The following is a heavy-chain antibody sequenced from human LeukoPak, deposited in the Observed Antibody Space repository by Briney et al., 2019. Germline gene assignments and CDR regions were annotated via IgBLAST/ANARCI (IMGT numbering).Heavy chain of an antibody. D-gene: IGHD3-3*01. Sequence: GASVKVSCKASGGTFSSYAISWVRQAPGQGLEWMGWINPNSGGTNYAQKFQGRVTMTRDTSISTAYMELRSLRSDDTAVYYCARVRFLEWLLPDYWGQGTLVTVSS. V-gene: IGHV1-2*02. CDR2: INPNSGGT. CDR1: GGTFSSYA. CDR3: ARVRFLEWLLPDY. J-gene: IGHJ4*02.